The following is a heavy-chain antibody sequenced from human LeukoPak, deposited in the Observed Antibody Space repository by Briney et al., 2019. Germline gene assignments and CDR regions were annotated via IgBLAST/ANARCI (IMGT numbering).Heavy chain of an antibody. D-gene: IGHD3-10*02. CDR1: GFTFSSYT. J-gene: IGHJ6*04. Sequence: PGGSLRLSCAASGFTFSSYTMNWVRQAPGKGLEWVSYISSGNSNIYYADSVKGRSTISRDNAKNSLYLQMNSLRAEDTAVYYCAELGITMIGGVWGKGTTVTISS. CDR2: ISSGNSNI. V-gene: IGHV3-48*01. CDR3: AELGITMIGGV.